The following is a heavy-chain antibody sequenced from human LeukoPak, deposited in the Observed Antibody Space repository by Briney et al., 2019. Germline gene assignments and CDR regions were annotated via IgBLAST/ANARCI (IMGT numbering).Heavy chain of an antibody. V-gene: IGHV4-34*01. J-gene: IGHJ4*02. D-gene: IGHD5-24*01. CDR3: ARRGFGDGYNV. Sequence: SETLSLTCTVSGGSISSYYWSWIRQPAGKGLEWIGEINHSGSTNYNPSLKSRVTISVDTSKNQFSLKLSSVTAADTAVYYCARRGFGDGYNVWGQGTLVTVSS. CDR1: GGSISSYY. CDR2: INHSGST.